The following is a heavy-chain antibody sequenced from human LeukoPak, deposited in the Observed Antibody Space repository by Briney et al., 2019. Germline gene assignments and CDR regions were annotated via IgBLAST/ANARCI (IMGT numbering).Heavy chain of an antibody. CDR3: ARENSYGYYFDY. J-gene: IGHJ4*02. CDR2: IYSGGST. Sequence: GGSLRLSCAASGFTFSSYAMSWVRQAPGKGLEWVSVIYSGGSTYYADSVKGRFTISRDNSKNTLYLQMNSLRAEDTAVYYCARENSYGYYFDYWGQGTLVTVSS. V-gene: IGHV3-53*01. D-gene: IGHD5-18*01. CDR1: GFTFSSYA.